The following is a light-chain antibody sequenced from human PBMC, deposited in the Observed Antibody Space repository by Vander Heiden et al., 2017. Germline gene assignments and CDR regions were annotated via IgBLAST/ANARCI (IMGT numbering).Light chain of an antibody. CDR2: GAS. CDR1: QSVSSN. CDR3: QQYNNWWT. J-gene: IGKJ1*01. V-gene: IGKV3-15*01. Sequence: EIVMTQFPSTLSVSPGESAPLSCRTSQSVSSNLAWYQQKPGQAPRLLIYGASTRATGIPARFSGSGCGTEFTLTSSSQQSEDFAVYYCQQYNNWWTFGQGTKVEIK.